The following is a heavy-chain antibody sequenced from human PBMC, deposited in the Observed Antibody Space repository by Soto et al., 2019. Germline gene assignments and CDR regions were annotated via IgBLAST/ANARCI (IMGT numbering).Heavy chain of an antibody. V-gene: IGHV3-33*06. CDR3: AKDRIPGWEDGFDV. CDR1: GFTFSSYG. CDR2: IWYDGSNK. J-gene: IGHJ3*01. D-gene: IGHD1-26*01. Sequence: PGGSLRLSCAASGFTFSSYGMHWVRQAPGKGLEWVAVIWYDGSNKYYSDSVRGRFTMSRDNSKNTLYLQMSSLRADDTAVYFCAKDRIPGWEDGFDVWGQGTMVTVSS.